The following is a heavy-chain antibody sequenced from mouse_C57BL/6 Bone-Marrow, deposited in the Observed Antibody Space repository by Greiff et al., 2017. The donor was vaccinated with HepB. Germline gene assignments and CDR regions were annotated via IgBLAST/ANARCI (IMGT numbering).Heavy chain of an antibody. D-gene: IGHD1-1*01. CDR3: VSSVARAMDY. CDR2: IRSKSNNYAT. V-gene: IGHV10-1*01. Sequence: EVMLVESGGGLVQPKGSLKLSCAASGFSFNTYAMNWVRQAPGKGLEWVARIRSKSNNYATYYADSVKDRFTISRDDSESMLYLQMNNLKTEDTAMYYCVSSVARAMDYWGQGTSVTVSP. J-gene: IGHJ4*01. CDR1: GFSFNTYA.